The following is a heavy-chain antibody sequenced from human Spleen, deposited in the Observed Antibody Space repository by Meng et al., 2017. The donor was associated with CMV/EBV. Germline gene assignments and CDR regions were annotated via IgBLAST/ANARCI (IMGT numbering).Heavy chain of an antibody. V-gene: IGHV4-31*11. Sequence: SETLSLTCAVSGGSISSSNWWSWVRQHPGKGLEWIGYIYYSGSTYYNPSLKSRVTISVDTSKNQFSLKLSSVTAADTAVYYCARSVWVALRSTKYYGMDVWGQGTTVTVSS. D-gene: IGHD5-24*01. J-gene: IGHJ6*02. CDR3: ARSVWVALRSTKYYGMDV. CDR2: IYYSGST. CDR1: GGSISSSNW.